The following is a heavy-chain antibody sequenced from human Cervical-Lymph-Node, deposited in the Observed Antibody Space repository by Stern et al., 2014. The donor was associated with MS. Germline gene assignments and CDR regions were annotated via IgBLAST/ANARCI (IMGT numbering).Heavy chain of an antibody. CDR3: AREHHGGNFAS. D-gene: IGHD4-23*01. Sequence: VQLVQSGAEVRKPGSSVKVSCKVSGATFSTNGISWLRQAPGQGPEWMGAIVPIFGREKYLQKLQGRVASTADESAITAYMELRSLRSEDTAVYDCAREHHGGNFASWGQGTLVTVSS. V-gene: IGHV1-69*01. CDR1: GATFSTNG. CDR2: IVPIFGRE. J-gene: IGHJ5*02.